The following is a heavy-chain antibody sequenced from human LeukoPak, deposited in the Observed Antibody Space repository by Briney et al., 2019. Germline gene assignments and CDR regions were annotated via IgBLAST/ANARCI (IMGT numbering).Heavy chain of an antibody. CDR1: GGTFSSYA. Sequence: SVKVSCKASGGTFSSYAISWVRQAPGQGLEWMGGIIPIFGTANYAQKFQGRVTITADKSTSTAYMELRSLRSDDTALYYCARVLSPGITVAGLGVADYWGQGTLVTVSS. CDR3: ARVLSPGITVAGLGVADY. V-gene: IGHV1-69*06. CDR2: IIPIFGTA. J-gene: IGHJ4*02. D-gene: IGHD6-19*01.